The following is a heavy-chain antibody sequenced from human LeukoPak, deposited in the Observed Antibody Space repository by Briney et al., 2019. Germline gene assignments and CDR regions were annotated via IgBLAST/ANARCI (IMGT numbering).Heavy chain of an antibody. Sequence: SETLSLTCAVYGGSFSGYYWSWIRQPPGKGLEWIGEINHSGSTNYNPSLKSRVTISVDTSKNQFSLKLSSVTAADTAVYYCARDMGRGSSTSCYDYWGQGTLVTVSS. V-gene: IGHV4-34*01. D-gene: IGHD2-2*01. J-gene: IGHJ4*02. CDR3: ARDMGRGSSTSCYDY. CDR2: INHSGST. CDR1: GGSFSGYY.